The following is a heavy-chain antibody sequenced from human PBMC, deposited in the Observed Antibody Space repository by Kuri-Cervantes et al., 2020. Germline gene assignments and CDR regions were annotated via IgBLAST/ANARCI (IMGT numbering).Heavy chain of an antibody. CDR1: GFTFDDYA. J-gene: IGHJ4*02. V-gene: IGHV3-9*01. CDR2: ISWNSGSI. D-gene: IGHD3-22*01. Sequence: SLKISCAASGFTFDDYAMHWVRQAPGKGLEWVSGISWNSGSIGYADSVKGRFTISRDNSKNTLYLQMNSLRAEDTAVYYCAKGGMYMIVVVNDYWGQGTLVIVSS. CDR3: AKGGMYMIVVVNDY.